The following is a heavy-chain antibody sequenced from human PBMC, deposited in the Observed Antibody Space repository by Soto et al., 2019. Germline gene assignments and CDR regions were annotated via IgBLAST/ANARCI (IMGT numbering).Heavy chain of an antibody. Sequence: GGSLRLSCAASGFTFSNAWMSWVRQAPGKGLEWVGRIKSKTDGGTTDYAAPVKGRFTISRDDSKNTLYLQMNSLKTEDTAVYYCTTDPTTDMITFGGRWGQGTLVTVSS. CDR2: IKSKTDGGTT. J-gene: IGHJ4*02. CDR1: GFTFSNAW. V-gene: IGHV3-15*01. CDR3: TTDPTTDMITFGGR. D-gene: IGHD3-16*01.